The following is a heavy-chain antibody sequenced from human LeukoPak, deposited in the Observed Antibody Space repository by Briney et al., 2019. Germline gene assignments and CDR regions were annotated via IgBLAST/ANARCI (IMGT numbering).Heavy chain of an antibody. Sequence: GGSLKLSCAASGFTFSSYAMSWVRQAPGKGLEWVSGISWNSGSIGYADSVKGRFTISRDNAKNSLYLQMNSLRAEDTALYYCAKVVDYYDSSGYYEVYFDYWGQGTLVTVSS. J-gene: IGHJ4*02. CDR1: GFTFSSYA. D-gene: IGHD3-22*01. V-gene: IGHV3-9*01. CDR3: AKVVDYYDSSGYYEVYFDY. CDR2: ISWNSGSI.